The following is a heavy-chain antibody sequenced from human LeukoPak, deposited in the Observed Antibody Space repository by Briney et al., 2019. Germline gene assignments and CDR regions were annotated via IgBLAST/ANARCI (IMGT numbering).Heavy chain of an antibody. Sequence: PSETLSLTYTVSGGSISSYYWSWIRQPAGKGLEWIGRIYTSGSTNYNPSLKSRVTMSVDTSKNQFSLKLSSVTAADTAVYYCARDLRDYGGNLRGSLDYYYYMDVWGKGTTVTVSS. CDR2: IYTSGST. D-gene: IGHD4-23*01. V-gene: IGHV4-4*07. CDR3: ARDLRDYGGNLRGSLDYYYYMDV. CDR1: GGSISSYY. J-gene: IGHJ6*03.